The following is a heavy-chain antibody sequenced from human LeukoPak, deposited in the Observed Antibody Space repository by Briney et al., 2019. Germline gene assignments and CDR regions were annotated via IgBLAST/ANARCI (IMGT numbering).Heavy chain of an antibody. V-gene: IGHV4-34*01. CDR3: ARSWSYSSSSFWFDP. CDR2: INHSGST. CDR1: GGSFSGYY. D-gene: IGHD6-6*01. Sequence: SETLSLTCAVYGGSFSGYYWSWIRQPPGKGLEWIGEINHSGSTNYNPSLKSRVTISVDTSKNQFSLKLSSVTAADTAVYYCARSWSYSSSSFWFDPWGQGTLVTVSS. J-gene: IGHJ5*02.